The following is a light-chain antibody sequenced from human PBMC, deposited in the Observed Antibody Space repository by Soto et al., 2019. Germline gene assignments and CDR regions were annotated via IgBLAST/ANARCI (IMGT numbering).Light chain of an antibody. V-gene: IGKV1-39*01. CDR2: AAS. J-gene: IGKJ4*01. CDR3: QQSFNTAPT. Sequence: DIQMTQSPSSLSASVGDRVTITCRASQSIGDNLNWYQLKPGTAPNLLIYAASNLQSGVPSRFSGGGSGTDFTLTISNLQPEDFVSYFCQQSFNTAPTFGGGTKVEIQ. CDR1: QSIGDN.